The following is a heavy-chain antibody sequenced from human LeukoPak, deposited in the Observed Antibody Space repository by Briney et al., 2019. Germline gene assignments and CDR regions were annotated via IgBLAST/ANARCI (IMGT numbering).Heavy chain of an antibody. CDR2: IYYSGST. J-gene: IGHJ3*02. CDR1: GGSISSYY. V-gene: IGHV4-59*01. D-gene: IGHD5-24*01. CDR3: ARDRGRWLHRDALDI. Sequence: SETLSLTCTVSGGSISSYYWSWIRQPPGKGLEWIGHIYYSGSTNYNPSLKSRVTISVDTSKNQFSLKLSSVTAADTAVYYCARDRGRWLHRDALDIWGQGTMVTVSS.